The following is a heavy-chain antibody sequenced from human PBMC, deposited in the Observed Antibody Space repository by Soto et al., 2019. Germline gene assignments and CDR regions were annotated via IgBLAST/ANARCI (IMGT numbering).Heavy chain of an antibody. V-gene: IGHV3-23*01. CDR2: ISGSGDST. D-gene: IGHD6-13*01. Sequence: GGSLRLSCAASGFNFSSYAMNWVRQAPGKGLEWVSVISGSGDSTYYTDSVKGRFTISRDNSKNTLYLQMNSLRAEDTAVYYCARRGPGNYFDYWGQGTLVTLSS. J-gene: IGHJ4*02. CDR1: GFNFSSYA. CDR3: ARRGPGNYFDY.